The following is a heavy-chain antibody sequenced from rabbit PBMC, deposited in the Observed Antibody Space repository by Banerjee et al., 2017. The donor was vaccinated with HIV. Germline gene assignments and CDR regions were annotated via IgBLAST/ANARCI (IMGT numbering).Heavy chain of an antibody. CDR2: IDAGSGTT. CDR3: AKYTSGYWGTFDP. CDR1: GFDLSSYYV. J-gene: IGHJ2*01. V-gene: IGHV1S45*01. D-gene: IGHD1-1*01. Sequence: QEQLEESGGGLVKPEGSLKLSCTASGFDLSSYYVMCWVRQAPGKGLEWIGCIDAGSGTTYYANWAKGRFTISKTSSTTVTLQMTSLTAADTATYFCAKYTSGYWGTFDPWGPGTL.